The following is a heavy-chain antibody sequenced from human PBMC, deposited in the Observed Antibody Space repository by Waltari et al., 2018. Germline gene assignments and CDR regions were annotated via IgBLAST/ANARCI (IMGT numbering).Heavy chain of an antibody. CDR3: AKDGGDGYNTRGFDY. D-gene: IGHD3-16*01. CDR1: GFNFAVCA. CDR2: INLKSGNI. J-gene: IGHJ4*02. V-gene: IGHV3-9*01. Sequence: EWHGVACRVGLVQAGSALTLGCAACGFNFAVCAVHWVRQAPGKGLEWVSGINLKSGNIAYADSVKGRFTISRDNAKNSLYLQMNSLRAEDTALYYCAKDGGDGYNTRGFDYWGQGTLVTVSS.